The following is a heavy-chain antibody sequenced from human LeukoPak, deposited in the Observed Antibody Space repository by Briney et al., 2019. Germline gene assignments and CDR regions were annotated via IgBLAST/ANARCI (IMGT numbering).Heavy chain of an antibody. Sequence: GASVKVSCKVSGYTLTELSMHWVRQAPGKGLEWMGGFDPEDGETIYAQKFQGRVTMTEDTSTDTTYMELSSLRSEDTAVYYCATDGSRIAVAGIPYFDYWGQGTLVTVSS. J-gene: IGHJ4*02. CDR2: FDPEDGET. D-gene: IGHD6-19*01. CDR1: GYTLTELS. V-gene: IGHV1-24*01. CDR3: ATDGSRIAVAGIPYFDY.